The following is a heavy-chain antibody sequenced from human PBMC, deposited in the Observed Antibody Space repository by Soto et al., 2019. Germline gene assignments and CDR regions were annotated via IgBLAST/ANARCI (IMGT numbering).Heavy chain of an antibody. CDR2: IYHRGIT. CDR1: GGSISGSTYH. CDR3: ARLSTVLGVDSIRGPSYYFDS. Sequence: QLQVQESGPGLVKPSETLSLTCTDSGGSISGSTYHWGWIRQPPGKGLEWIGNIYHRGITYYNPSLKSRVASSVDTSENHLTLSLKVVTAADTSGYYCARLSTVLGVDSIRGPSYYFDSWGQGVQVTVSS. D-gene: IGHD3-16*01. V-gene: IGHV4-39*01. J-gene: IGHJ4*02.